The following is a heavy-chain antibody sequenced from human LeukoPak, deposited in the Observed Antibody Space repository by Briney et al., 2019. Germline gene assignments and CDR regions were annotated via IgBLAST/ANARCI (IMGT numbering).Heavy chain of an antibody. J-gene: IGHJ6*02. V-gene: IGHV3-30-3*01. CDR2: IGEDGNDR. Sequence: GGSLRLSCAASGFTFSGSAMHWVRQAPGKGLEWVAIIGEDGNDRFYADSVKGRFTISKDNSENTLFLQMNSLRGDDTAVYYCARDRLQDAMDVWGQGTTVTVSS. CDR1: GFTFSGSA. D-gene: IGHD4-11*01. CDR3: ARDRLQDAMDV.